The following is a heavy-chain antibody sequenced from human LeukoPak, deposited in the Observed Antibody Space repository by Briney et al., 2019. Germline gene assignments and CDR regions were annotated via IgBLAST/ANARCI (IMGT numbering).Heavy chain of an antibody. CDR3: ARVLLQYYYDSSGYYSY. J-gene: IGHJ4*02. V-gene: IGHV4-30-4*07. CDR2: IYYSGST. Sequence: PSQTLSLTCAVSGGSISSGGYSWSWIRQPPGKGLEWIGYIYYSGSTYYNPSLKSRVTISVDTSKNQFSLKLSSVTAADTAVYYCARVLLQYYYDSSGYYSYWGQGTLVTVSS. CDR1: GGSISSGGYS. D-gene: IGHD3-22*01.